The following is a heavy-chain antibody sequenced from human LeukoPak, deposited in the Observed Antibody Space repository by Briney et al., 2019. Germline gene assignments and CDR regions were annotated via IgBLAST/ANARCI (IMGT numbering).Heavy chain of an antibody. V-gene: IGHV3-30-3*01. CDR3: ARPTLGTMTRLGDY. Sequence: QPGGSLRLSCAASGFIFSSHTMHWVRQAPGKGLEWVALISKDGTNDYYADSVKGRFTISRDNSKNTLYLQMNSLISEDTAVYYCARPTLGTMTRLGDYWGQGTLVTVSS. CDR1: GFIFSSHT. CDR2: ISKDGTND. J-gene: IGHJ4*02. D-gene: IGHD1-1*01.